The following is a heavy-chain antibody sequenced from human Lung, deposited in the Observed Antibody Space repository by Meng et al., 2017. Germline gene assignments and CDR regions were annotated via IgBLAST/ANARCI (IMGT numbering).Heavy chain of an antibody. CDR3: ARVEVGITSGDY. CDR1: GYTFTNYG. CDR2: INAYNGDT. Sequence: QAQVGQAGGEGKKPGAAGKDTCKASGYTFTNYGITWVRQAPGQGLEWMGWINAYNGDTNYAQTLQGRVTMTTDTSTSTAYMELRSLRSDDTAVYYCARVEVGITSGDYWGQGTLVTVSS. D-gene: IGHD2-21*01. J-gene: IGHJ4*02. V-gene: IGHV1-18*01.